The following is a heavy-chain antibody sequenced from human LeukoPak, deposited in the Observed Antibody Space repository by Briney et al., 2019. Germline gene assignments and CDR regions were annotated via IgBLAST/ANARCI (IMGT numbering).Heavy chain of an antibody. CDR2: IYHSGST. Sequence: SETLSLTCAVSGYSISSGYYWGWIRQPPGKGLEWIGSIYHSGSTYYNPSLKSRVTISVDTSKNQFSLKLSSVTAADTAVYYCARVFRYCSGGSCYSGVEYWGQGTLVTVSS. CDR1: GYSISSGYY. D-gene: IGHD2-15*01. CDR3: ARVFRYCSGGSCYSGVEY. V-gene: IGHV4-38-2*01. J-gene: IGHJ4*02.